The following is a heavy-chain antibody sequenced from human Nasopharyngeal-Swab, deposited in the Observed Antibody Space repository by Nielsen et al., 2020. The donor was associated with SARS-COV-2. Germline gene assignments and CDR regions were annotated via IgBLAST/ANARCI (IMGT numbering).Heavy chain of an antibody. D-gene: IGHD5-24*01. V-gene: IGHV1-2*06. CDR3: ASPRNRDGYNSFDY. CDR1: GDTFTGDY. J-gene: IGHJ4*02. CDR2: INPNSGGT. Sequence: ASVKVSCKASGDTFTGDYMHWVRQAPGQGLEWMGRINPNSGGTNYAQKFQGRVTMTRDTSISTAYMELSRLRSDDTAVYYCASPRNRDGYNSFDYWGQGTLVTVSS.